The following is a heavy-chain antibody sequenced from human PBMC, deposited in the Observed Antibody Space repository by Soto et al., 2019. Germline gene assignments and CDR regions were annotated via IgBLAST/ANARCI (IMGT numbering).Heavy chain of an antibody. D-gene: IGHD3-10*01. CDR1: GYMFSTSA. Sequence: EVQLVQSEAEVKKPGESLKISCRTSGYMFSTSAITWVRQVPGRGLEWIGRIDPSDSDPYTNYSPSFEGHVTISADKSITTAYLQWSALRASDSAMYYCARNVGGGSYYFFLDNWGQGTLVTVSS. CDR3: ARNVGGGSYYFFLDN. CDR2: IDPSDSDPYT. V-gene: IGHV5-10-1*03. J-gene: IGHJ4*02.